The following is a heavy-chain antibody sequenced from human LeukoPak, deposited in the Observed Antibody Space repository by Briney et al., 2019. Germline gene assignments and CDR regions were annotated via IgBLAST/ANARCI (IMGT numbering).Heavy chain of an antibody. Sequence: GGSLRLSCAASGFTFSSYGMHWVRQAPGKGLEWVAFIRYDGSNKYYADSVKDRFTNSRDNYKNALYLQMNSLRAGDTDVYYCAKDGDYYDSSGYSFFDYWGQGTLVTVSS. CDR3: AKDGDYYDSSGYSFFDY. CDR2: IRYDGSNK. CDR1: GFTFSSYG. V-gene: IGHV3-30*02. D-gene: IGHD3-22*01. J-gene: IGHJ4*02.